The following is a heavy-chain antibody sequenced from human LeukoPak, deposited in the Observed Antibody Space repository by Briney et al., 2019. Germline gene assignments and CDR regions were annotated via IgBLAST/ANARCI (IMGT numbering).Heavy chain of an antibody. CDR1: GFTFSSYA. V-gene: IGHV3-23*01. Sequence: GGSLRLSCAASGFTFSSYAMSWVRQAPGKGLEWVSAISGSGGTTYYADSVKGQFTISRDDFKNTLYLQMNSLRAEDTAVYYCARDPSSGWYLGHWGQGILVTVSS. CDR3: ARDPSSGWYLGH. J-gene: IGHJ4*02. D-gene: IGHD6-19*01. CDR2: ISGSGGTT.